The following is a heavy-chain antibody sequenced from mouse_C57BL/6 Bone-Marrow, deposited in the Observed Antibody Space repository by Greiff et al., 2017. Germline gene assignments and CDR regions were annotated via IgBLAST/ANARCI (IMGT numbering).Heavy chain of an antibody. CDR2: ISNKANGYTT. V-gene: IGHV7-3*01. CDR1: GFTFNDYY. CDR3: ASLAYYAMDY. Sequence: EVQGVESGGGLVQPGGSLCLSCAASGFTFNDYYMSWVRQPPGKALEWLGFISNKANGYTTEYCASVKGRFNISRDKSQSILYLQMNALRAEDSATYYCASLAYYAMDYWGQGPSVTVSS. J-gene: IGHJ4*01.